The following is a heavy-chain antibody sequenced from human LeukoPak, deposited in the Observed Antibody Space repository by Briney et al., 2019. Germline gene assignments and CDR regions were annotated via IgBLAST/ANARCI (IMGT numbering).Heavy chain of an antibody. Sequence: PGGSLRLSCAASGFTFSDYYMSWIRQAPGKGLEWVSYISNSGSTIYYADSVKGRFTISRDNAKNSLYLQMNSLRAEDTAVYYCARDIDYGDYGGYAFDIWGQGTMVTVSS. CDR2: ISNSGSTI. D-gene: IGHD4-17*01. CDR1: GFTFSDYY. V-gene: IGHV3-11*04. J-gene: IGHJ3*02. CDR3: ARDIDYGDYGGYAFDI.